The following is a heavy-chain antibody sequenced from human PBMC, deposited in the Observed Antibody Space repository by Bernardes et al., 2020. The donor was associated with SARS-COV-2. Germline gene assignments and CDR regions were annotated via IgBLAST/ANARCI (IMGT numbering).Heavy chain of an antibody. CDR2: IYYSGST. D-gene: IGHD1-26*01. CDR3: ARPSSGNYFYYLDY. CDR1: GGSISSSSYY. V-gene: IGHV4-39*01. J-gene: IGHJ4*02. Sequence: SESLSLTCTVSGGSISSSSYYWGWLPQPPGKGLEWIGSIYYSGSTYYNPSLKSRVTISVDTSKNQFSLKLSSVTAADTAVYYCARPSSGNYFYYLDYWGQGTLVTVSS.